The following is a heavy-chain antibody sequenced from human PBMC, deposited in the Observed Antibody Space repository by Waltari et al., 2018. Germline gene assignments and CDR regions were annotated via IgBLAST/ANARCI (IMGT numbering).Heavy chain of an antibody. V-gene: IGHV1-18*01. Sequence: QVQLVQSGAEVKKPGASVKVSCTDAGTTFTNYAISWVRQDPGQGLEWMGWISAYNGDTNDAQEFQGRVTMTTDTSTSTAYMELTSLKSDDTAMYYCARPSLGLYYYHCMDVWGQGTTVTVSS. CDR2: ISAYNGDT. D-gene: IGHD3-10*01. CDR1: GTTFTNYA. J-gene: IGHJ6*02. CDR3: ARPSLGLYYYHCMDV.